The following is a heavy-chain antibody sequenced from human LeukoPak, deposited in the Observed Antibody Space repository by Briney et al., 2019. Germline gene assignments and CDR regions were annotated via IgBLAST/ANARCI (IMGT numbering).Heavy chain of an antibody. CDR2: IDYAATT. V-gene: IGHV4-31*01. Sequence: SETLSLTCSVSGGSINVGGCFWSWVRQRPGEGLEWVGYIDYAATTYCNPSLSRPTTISIETSKNQFSLNMYSVTAADTAVYFCARRLWSGDTDTFDIWGQGTRVTVSS. CDR1: GGSINVGGCF. D-gene: IGHD3-10*01. J-gene: IGHJ3*02. CDR3: ARRLWSGDTDTFDI.